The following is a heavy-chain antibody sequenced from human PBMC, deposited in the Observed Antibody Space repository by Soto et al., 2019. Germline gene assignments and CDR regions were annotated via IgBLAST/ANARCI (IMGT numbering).Heavy chain of an antibody. J-gene: IGHJ4*02. D-gene: IGHD2-2*01. CDR3: ARACEYCSSTSWGTEIDY. CDR1: GYTFTSYY. V-gene: IGHV1-46*01. Sequence: ASVKVSCKASGYTFTSYYMHWVRQAPGQGLEWMGIINPSGGSTSYAQKFQGRVTMTRDTSTSTVYMELSSLRSEDTAVYYCARACEYCSSTSWGTEIDYWGQGTLVTVSS. CDR2: INPSGGST.